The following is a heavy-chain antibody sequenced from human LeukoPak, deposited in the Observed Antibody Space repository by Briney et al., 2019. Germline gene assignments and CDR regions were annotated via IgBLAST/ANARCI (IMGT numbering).Heavy chain of an antibody. Sequence: WASVKVSCKVSGYTLTELSMHWVRQAPGKGLEWMGGFDPEDGETIYAQKFQGRVTMTEDTSTDTAYMELSSLRSEDTAVYYCARGDRYYDILTGYYTDYYYGMDVWGQGTTVTVSS. D-gene: IGHD3-9*01. CDR1: GYTLTELS. J-gene: IGHJ6*02. CDR2: FDPEDGET. CDR3: ARGDRYYDILTGYYTDYYYGMDV. V-gene: IGHV1-24*01.